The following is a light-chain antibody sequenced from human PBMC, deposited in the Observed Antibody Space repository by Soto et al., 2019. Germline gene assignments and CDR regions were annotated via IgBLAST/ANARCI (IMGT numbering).Light chain of an antibody. Sequence: DIVLTQSPGTLSLSPGERATLSCRASQTINDNFLAWYHPKPGQSPRLLISAASIRAPGIPDRFSGSGSETDCTLTTSRLEAEDFAFDYCPHYGNSPQIACGPGTKVDIK. V-gene: IGKV3-20*01. CDR1: QTINDNF. CDR3: PHYGNSPQIA. CDR2: AAS. J-gene: IGKJ3*01.